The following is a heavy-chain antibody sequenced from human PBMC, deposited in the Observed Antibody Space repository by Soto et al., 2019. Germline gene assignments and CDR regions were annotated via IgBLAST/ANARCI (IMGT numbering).Heavy chain of an antibody. J-gene: IGHJ4*02. CDR1: GFTFDDYA. V-gene: IGHV3-9*01. CDR3: AKDIVGGGYSRSWGGFDY. D-gene: IGHD6-13*01. Sequence: EVQLVESGGGLVQPGRSLRLSCAASGFTFDDYAMHWVRQAPGKGLEWVSGISWNSGSIGYADSVKGRFTISRDNAKNSLYLQMNSLRAEDTALYYWAKDIVGGGYSRSWGGFDYWGQGTLVTVSS. CDR2: ISWNSGSI.